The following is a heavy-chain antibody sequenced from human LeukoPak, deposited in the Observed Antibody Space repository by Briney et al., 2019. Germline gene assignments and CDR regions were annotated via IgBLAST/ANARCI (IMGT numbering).Heavy chain of an antibody. CDR3: ARVKAAADQYFQH. V-gene: IGHV4-59*01. Sequence: SETLSLTCTVSGGSISSYYWSWIRQPPGKGLEWIGYIYYSGSTNYNPSLKSRVTISVDTSKNQFSLKLSSVTAADTAVYYCARVKAAADQYFQHWGQGTLVTVSS. D-gene: IGHD6-13*01. CDR1: GGSISSYY. J-gene: IGHJ1*01. CDR2: IYYSGST.